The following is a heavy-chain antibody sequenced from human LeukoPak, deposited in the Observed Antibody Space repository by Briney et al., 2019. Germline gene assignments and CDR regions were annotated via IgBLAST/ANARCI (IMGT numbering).Heavy chain of an antibody. D-gene: IGHD2-21*02. CDR2: ISYDGSNK. Sequence: GESLRLYCAASGFTFSSYAMHWLPQAPDKGLEWVAVISYDGSNKSYADSVKGRFTISRDNSKNTLYLQMNSLRAEDTAVYYCARDGYCGGGCYLFDYWGQGTLVTVSS. J-gene: IGHJ4*02. V-gene: IGHV3-30-3*01. CDR3: ARDGYCGGGCYLFDY. CDR1: GFTFSSYA.